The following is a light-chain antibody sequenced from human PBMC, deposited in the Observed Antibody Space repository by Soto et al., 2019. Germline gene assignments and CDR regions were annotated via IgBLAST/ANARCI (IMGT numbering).Light chain of an antibody. J-gene: IGKJ1*01. V-gene: IGKV3-15*01. Sequence: EIVMTQSPATLSVSPGERDTLSCRASQSVSSNLAWYQQKPGQAPRLLIYGASTRATGIPARFSGSGSGTEFTLTISSLQSEDFAVYYCQHSGAFGQGTKVDIK. CDR3: QHSGA. CDR1: QSVSSN. CDR2: GAS.